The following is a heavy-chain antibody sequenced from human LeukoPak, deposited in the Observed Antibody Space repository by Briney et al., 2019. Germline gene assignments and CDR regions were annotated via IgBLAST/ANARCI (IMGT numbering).Heavy chain of an antibody. CDR3: ARLSGYSYGPQAAYYYYYGMDV. CDR1: GGSISSYY. J-gene: IGHJ6*02. Sequence: PSETLSLTCTVSGGSISSYYWSWIRQPPGKGLEWIGYIYYSGSTNYNPSLKSRVTISVDTSKNQFSLKLSSVTAADTAVCYCARLSGYSYGPQAAYYYYYGMDVWGQGTTVTVSS. D-gene: IGHD5-18*01. V-gene: IGHV4-59*08. CDR2: IYYSGST.